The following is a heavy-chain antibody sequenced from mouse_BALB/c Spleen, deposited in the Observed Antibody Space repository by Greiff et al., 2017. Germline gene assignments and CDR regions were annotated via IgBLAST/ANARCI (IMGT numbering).Heavy chain of an antibody. CDR3: ARDPTGVAY. V-gene: IGHV3-6*02. Sequence: EVQRVESGPGLVKPSQSLSLTCSVTGYSITSGYYWNWIRQFPGNKLEWMGYISYDGSNNYNPSLKNRISITRDTSKNQFFLKLNSVTTEDTATYYCARDPTGVAYWGQGTLVTVSA. J-gene: IGHJ3*01. D-gene: IGHD4-1*02. CDR1: GYSITSGYY. CDR2: ISYDGSN.